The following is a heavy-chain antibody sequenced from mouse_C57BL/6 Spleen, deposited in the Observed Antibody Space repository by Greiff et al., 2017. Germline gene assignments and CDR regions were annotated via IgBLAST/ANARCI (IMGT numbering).Heavy chain of an antibody. CDR2: IRLKSDNYAT. J-gene: IGHJ2*01. D-gene: IGHD1-1*01. Sequence: EVKVEESGGGLVQPGGSMKLSCVASGFTFSNYWMNWVRQSPEKGLEWVAQIRLKSDNYATHYAESVKGRFTISRDDSKSSVYLQMNNLRAEDTGIYYCPRYYYGSSFDYWGQGTTLTVSS. CDR1: GFTFSNYW. CDR3: PRYYYGSSFDY. V-gene: IGHV6-3*01.